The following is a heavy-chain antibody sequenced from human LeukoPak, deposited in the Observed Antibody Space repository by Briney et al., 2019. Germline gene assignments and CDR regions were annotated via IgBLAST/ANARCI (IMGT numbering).Heavy chain of an antibody. CDR3: ARVFYYDSSGPKASYYYYYGMDV. CDR1: GGSISSYY. D-gene: IGHD3-22*01. CDR2: IYYSGST. J-gene: IGHJ6*02. V-gene: IGHV4-59*01. Sequence: SETLSLTCTVSGGSISSYYWSWIRQPPGKGLEWIGYIYYSGSTNYNPSLKSRVTISVDTSKNQFSLKLSSVTAADTAVYYCARVFYYDSSGPKASYYYYYGMDVWGQGTTVTVSS.